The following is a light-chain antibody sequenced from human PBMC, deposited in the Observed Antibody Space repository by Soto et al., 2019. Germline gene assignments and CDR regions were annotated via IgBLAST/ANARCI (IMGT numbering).Light chain of an antibody. CDR3: CSYAGSSTYVV. V-gene: IGLV2-23*01. Sequence: QSALTQPASVSGSPGQSITISCTGTSSDVGNYNLVSWYQRHPGKAPKLMIYDSSKRPSGVSNRFSGSKSGNTASLTISGRQAEDEADYYCCSYAGSSTYVVFGGGTKLTVL. CDR1: SSDVGNYNL. J-gene: IGLJ2*01. CDR2: DSS.